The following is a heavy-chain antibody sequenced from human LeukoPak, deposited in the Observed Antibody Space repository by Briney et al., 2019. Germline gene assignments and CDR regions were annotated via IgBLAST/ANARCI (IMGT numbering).Heavy chain of an antibody. CDR2: ISGSGGST. J-gene: IGHJ3*02. CDR1: GFTFSSYA. Sequence: GGSLRLSCAASGFTFSSYAMSWVRQAPGKGLEWVSAISGSGGSTYYADSVKGRFTISRDNSKNTLYLQMNSLRAEDTAVYYCAKDLVGATFRTIGAFDIWGQGTMVTVSS. CDR3: AKDLVGATFRTIGAFDI. V-gene: IGHV3-23*01. D-gene: IGHD1-26*01.